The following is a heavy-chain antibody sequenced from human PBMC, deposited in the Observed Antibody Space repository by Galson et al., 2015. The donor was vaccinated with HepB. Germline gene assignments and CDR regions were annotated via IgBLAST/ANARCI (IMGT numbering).Heavy chain of an antibody. CDR3: ARQRCDTTMNCYVGPYFDY. Sequence: QSGAEVKEPGESLKISCKGSGYDFTKYWIGWVRQMPGKGLEWMGIIKPGDSDTRYTPSFQGQVTISVDKSITTAYLQWTSLKASDTARYYCARQRCDTTMNCYVGPYFDYWGQGTLVTVSS. D-gene: IGHD2-2*01. CDR1: GYDFTKYW. J-gene: IGHJ4*02. CDR2: IKPGDSDT. V-gene: IGHV5-51*01.